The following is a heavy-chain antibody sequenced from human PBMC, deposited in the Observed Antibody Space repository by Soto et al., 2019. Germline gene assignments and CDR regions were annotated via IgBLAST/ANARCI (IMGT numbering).Heavy chain of an antibody. J-gene: IGHJ4*02. CDR2: ISYDGSNK. V-gene: IGHV3-30*18. D-gene: IGHD3-3*01. CDR3: AKDLGAGYDFWSGLGY. Sequence: PGGSLRLSCAASGFTFSSYGMHWVRQAPGKGLEWVAVISYDGSNKYYADSVKGRFTISRDNSKNTLYLQMNSLRAEDTAVYYCAKDLGAGYDFWSGLGYWGQGTLVTVSS. CDR1: GFTFSSYG.